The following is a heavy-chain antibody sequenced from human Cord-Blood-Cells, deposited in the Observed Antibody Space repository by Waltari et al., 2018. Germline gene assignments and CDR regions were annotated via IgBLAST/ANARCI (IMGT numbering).Heavy chain of an antibody. CDR1: GGTFSSYA. CDR3: ARGGEDWGDAFDI. CDR2: IIPIFGTA. V-gene: IGHV1-69*01. Sequence: QVQLVQSGAEVKKPGSSVKVSCKASGGTFSSYATSWVRPAPGQGLEWIGGIIPIFGTANDAQKFQGRVTITGDESTSTAYMELSSLRSEDTAVYYCARGGEDWGDAFDIWGQGTMVTVSS. D-gene: IGHD3-16*01. J-gene: IGHJ3*02.